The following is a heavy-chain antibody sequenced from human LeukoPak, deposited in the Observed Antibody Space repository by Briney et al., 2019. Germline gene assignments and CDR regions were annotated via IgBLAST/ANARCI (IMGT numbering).Heavy chain of an antibody. D-gene: IGHD3-22*01. CDR3: ARLPIGTKGHYYDSSH. CDR1: GGTFSSYA. Sequence: ASVKVSCKASGGTFSSYAISWVRQAPGQGLEWMGGIIPIFGTANYAQKFQGRVTMTTDTSTSTAYMELRSLRSDDTAVYYCARLPIGTKGHYYDSSHWGQGTLVTVSS. V-gene: IGHV1-69*05. J-gene: IGHJ4*02. CDR2: IIPIFGTA.